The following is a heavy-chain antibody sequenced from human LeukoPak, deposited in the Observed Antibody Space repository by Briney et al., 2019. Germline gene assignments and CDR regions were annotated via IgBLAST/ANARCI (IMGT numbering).Heavy chain of an antibody. D-gene: IGHD3-10*01. CDR2: VYYSGST. CDR3: ARDSSGSGSYWDDAFDI. CDR1: GGSISDYY. V-gene: IGHV4-59*01. J-gene: IGHJ3*02. Sequence: SETLSLTCTVSGGSISDYYWSWIRQPPGKGLEWIGYVYYSGSTNYNRSLKSRVSISIDTSKSQFSLKLRSVTAADTAVYYCARDSSGSGSYWDDAFDIWGQGTMVTVSS.